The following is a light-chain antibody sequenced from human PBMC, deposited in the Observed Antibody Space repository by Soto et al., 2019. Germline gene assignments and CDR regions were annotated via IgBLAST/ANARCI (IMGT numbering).Light chain of an antibody. CDR1: QSISRW. CDR3: QQYVTAFRS. V-gene: IGKV1-5*01. J-gene: IGKJ1*01. Sequence: DIQMTQSPSTLSASVGDRVTITCRASQSISRWLARYQQKPGKAPKLLIHDATILESGVPSRFSGSGSGTEFTLTISSLQPDDFATYYCQQYVTAFRSFGQGTKVDIK. CDR2: DAT.